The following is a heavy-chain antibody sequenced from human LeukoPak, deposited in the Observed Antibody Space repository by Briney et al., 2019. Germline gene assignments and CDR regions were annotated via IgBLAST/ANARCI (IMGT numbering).Heavy chain of an antibody. D-gene: IGHD3-22*01. V-gene: IGHV1-69*05. CDR2: IIPIFGTA. Sequence: SVKVSCKASGGTFSSYAISWVRQAPGQGLEWMGGIIPIFGTANYAQKFQGRVTITTDESTSTAYMELSSLRSEDTAVYYCARDAYYYDSSGTRAGWDYWGQGTLVTVSS. CDR1: GGTFSSYA. CDR3: ARDAYYYDSSGTRAGWDY. J-gene: IGHJ4*02.